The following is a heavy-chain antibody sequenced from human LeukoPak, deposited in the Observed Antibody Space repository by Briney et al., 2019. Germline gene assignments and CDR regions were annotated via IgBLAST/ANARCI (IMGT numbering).Heavy chain of an antibody. J-gene: IGHJ4*02. CDR3: AKGLSGYCSGGSCYPN. D-gene: IGHD2-15*01. Sequence: GGSLRLSCAASGFTFSSYWMSWVRQAPGKGLEWVSAISASGGSTYYADSVKGRFTISRDNSKNTLYLQMNSLRAEDTAVYYCAKGLSGYCSGGSCYPNWGQGTLVTVSS. CDR2: ISASGGST. V-gene: IGHV3-23*01. CDR1: GFTFSSYW.